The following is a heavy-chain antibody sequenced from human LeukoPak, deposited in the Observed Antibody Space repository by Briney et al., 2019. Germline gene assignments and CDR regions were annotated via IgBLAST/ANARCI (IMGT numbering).Heavy chain of an antibody. D-gene: IGHD2-15*01. CDR3: ARVRRGYCSGGSCTRGYYYYGMGV. J-gene: IGHJ6*02. CDR2: INTDGSTT. V-gene: IGHV3-74*01. Sequence: GGSLRLSCAASGFTVSSYWMHWVRQAPGTGLVWVSRINTDGSTTTYADSVKGRFTISRDNAKNTLYLQMNGLRAEDTAVYYCARVRRGYCSGGSCTRGYYYYGMGVWGQGTTVTVSS. CDR1: GFTVSSYW.